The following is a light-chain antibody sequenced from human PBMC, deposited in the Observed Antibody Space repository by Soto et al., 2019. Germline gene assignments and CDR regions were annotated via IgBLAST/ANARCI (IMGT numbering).Light chain of an antibody. CDR1: QNIRDY. Sequence: EIVLTQSRSSLSLSPFERATLSCRASQNIRDYLGWYQQKPGQAPRLLISDASNRATGIPARFSGSGSGTDFSLTISSLEPEDFAVYYCQQRSRWPLTFGGGTKVDI. CDR2: DAS. V-gene: IGKV3-11*01. J-gene: IGKJ4*01. CDR3: QQRSRWPLT.